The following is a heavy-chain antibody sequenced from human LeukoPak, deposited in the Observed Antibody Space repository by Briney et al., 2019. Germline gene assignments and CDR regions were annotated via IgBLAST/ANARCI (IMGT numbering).Heavy chain of an antibody. J-gene: IGHJ4*02. V-gene: IGHV3-23*01. Sequence: GGSLRLSCAASGFTFSSYAMSWVRQAPGKGLEWVSAISGSGGSTYYADSVKGRFTISGDNSKNTLYLQMNSLRAEDTAVYYCASYYYGSGSYFDYFDYWGQGTLVTVSS. CDR1: GFTFSSYA. CDR2: ISGSGGST. CDR3: ASYYYGSGSYFDYFDY. D-gene: IGHD3-10*01.